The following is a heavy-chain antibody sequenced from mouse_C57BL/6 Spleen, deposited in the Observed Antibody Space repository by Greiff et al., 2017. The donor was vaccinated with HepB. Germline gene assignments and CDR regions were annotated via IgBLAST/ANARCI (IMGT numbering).Heavy chain of an antibody. Sequence: QVHVKQSGAELARPGASVKLSCKASGYTFTSYGISWVKQRTGQGLEWIGEIYPRSGNTYYNEKFKGKATLTADESSSTAYMELRSLTSEDSAVYFCARSAITTVVDYAMDYWGQGTSVTVSS. CDR3: ARSAITTVVDYAMDY. CDR2: IYPRSGNT. J-gene: IGHJ4*01. D-gene: IGHD1-1*01. V-gene: IGHV1-81*01. CDR1: GYTFTSYG.